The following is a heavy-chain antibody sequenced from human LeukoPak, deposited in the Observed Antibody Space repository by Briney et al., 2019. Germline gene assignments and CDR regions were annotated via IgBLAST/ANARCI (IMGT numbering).Heavy chain of an antibody. CDR3: ARDGVLLWFGEPSFDY. V-gene: IGHV4-38-2*02. J-gene: IGHJ4*02. CDR1: GDSIIGYY. Sequence: PSETLSLTCSVSGDSIIGYYWGWIRQPPGKGLEWIGNIYYTGNTYYNSSLKSRVTISLDTSKNQFSLKLSSVTAADTAVYYCARDGVLLWFGEPSFDYWGQGTLVTVSS. D-gene: IGHD3-10*01. CDR2: IYYTGNT.